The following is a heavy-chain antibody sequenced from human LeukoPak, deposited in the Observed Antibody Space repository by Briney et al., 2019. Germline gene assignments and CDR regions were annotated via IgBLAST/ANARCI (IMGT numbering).Heavy chain of an antibody. Sequence: GGSLRLSCAASGFTFSSYWMSWVRQAPGKGLEWVAVVSDDGSNKYYADSVKGRFTISRDNSKNTLYLQMNSMRAEDTAVYYCTKAQASGGGNLSGAFDIWGQGAMVTVSS. V-gene: IGHV3-30*18. D-gene: IGHD4-23*01. CDR3: TKAQASGGGNLSGAFDI. CDR1: GFTFSSYW. CDR2: VSDDGSNK. J-gene: IGHJ3*02.